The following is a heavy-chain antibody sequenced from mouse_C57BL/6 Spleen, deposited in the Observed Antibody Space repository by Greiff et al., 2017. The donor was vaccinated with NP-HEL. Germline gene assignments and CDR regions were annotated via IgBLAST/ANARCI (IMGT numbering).Heavy chain of an antibody. V-gene: IGHV3-6*01. D-gene: IGHD3-1*01. CDR2: ISYDGSN. J-gene: IGHJ4*01. Sequence: DVKLQESGPGLVKPSQSLSLPCSVTGYSITSGYYWNWIRQFPGTKLEWMGYISYDGSNNYNPSLKNRIAITRSTSKNQFFLKLKSVTTEDTATYYCARGGYDYAMDYWGQGTSVTVSS. CDR3: ARGGYDYAMDY. CDR1: GYSITSGYY.